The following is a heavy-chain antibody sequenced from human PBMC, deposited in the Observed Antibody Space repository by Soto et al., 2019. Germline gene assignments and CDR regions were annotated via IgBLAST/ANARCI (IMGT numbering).Heavy chain of an antibody. V-gene: IGHV3-15*01. CDR3: TTGALYYYYYGMDV. CDR1: GFTFSNAW. J-gene: IGHJ6*02. Sequence: LRLSCAASGFTFSNAWMSWVRQAPGKGLEWVGRIKSKTDGGTTDYAAPVKGRFTISRDDSKNTLYLQMNSLKTEDTAVYYCTTGALYYYYYGMDVWGQGTTVTVSS. CDR2: IKSKTDGGTT.